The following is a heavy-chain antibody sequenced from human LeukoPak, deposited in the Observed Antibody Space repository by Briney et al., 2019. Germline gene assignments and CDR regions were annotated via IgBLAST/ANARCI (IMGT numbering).Heavy chain of an antibody. CDR2: ISSSSSYI. J-gene: IGHJ3*02. Sequence: GGSLRLSCAASGFTFSSYSMNWVRQAPGKGLEWVSSISSSSSYIYYADSVKGRFTISRDNAKNSLYLQMNSLRAEDTAVYYCARDSAYCGGDCYLFDIWGQGTMVTVSS. CDR1: GFTFSSYS. D-gene: IGHD2-21*01. CDR3: ARDSAYCGGDCYLFDI. V-gene: IGHV3-21*01.